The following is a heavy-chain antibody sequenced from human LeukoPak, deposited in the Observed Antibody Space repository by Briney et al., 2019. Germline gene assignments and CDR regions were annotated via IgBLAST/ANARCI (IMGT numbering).Heavy chain of an antibody. D-gene: IGHD6-13*01. J-gene: IGHJ4*02. CDR2: IYTSGGT. CDR3: ARVARGGSSWDFDY. CDR1: GGSISSYY. V-gene: IGHV4-4*07. Sequence: SETLSLTCTVSGGSISSYYWSWIRQPAGKGLEWIGRIYTSGGTNYNPSLKSRVTMSVDTSKNQFSLKLSSVTAADTAVYYCARVARGGSSWDFDYWGQGTLVTVSS.